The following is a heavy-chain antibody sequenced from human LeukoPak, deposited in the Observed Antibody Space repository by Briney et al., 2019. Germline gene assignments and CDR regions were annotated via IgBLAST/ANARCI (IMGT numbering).Heavy chain of an antibody. CDR2: INPNSGGT. CDR1: GYTFTGYY. Sequence: ASVKVSCKASGYTFTGYYMHWVRQAPGQGLEWMGWINPNSGGTNYAQKFQGRVTMTRDTSISTAYMELSRLRSDDTAVYYCARGLGIAVAGTTVDYWGQGTLVTVSS. D-gene: IGHD6-19*01. V-gene: IGHV1-2*02. J-gene: IGHJ4*02. CDR3: ARGLGIAVAGTTVDY.